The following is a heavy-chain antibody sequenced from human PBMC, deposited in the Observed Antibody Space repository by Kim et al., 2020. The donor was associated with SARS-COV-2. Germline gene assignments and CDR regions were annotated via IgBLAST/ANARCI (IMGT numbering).Heavy chain of an antibody. J-gene: IGHJ2*01. CDR1: GYSFTSYW. Sequence: GESLKISCKGSGYSFTSYWIGWVRQMPGKGLEWMGIIYPGDSDTRYSPSFQGQVTISADKSISTAYLQWSSLKASDTAMYYCARQPYGDYPPSYFDLWGRGTLVTVSS. CDR3: ARQPYGDYPPSYFDL. CDR2: IYPGDSDT. V-gene: IGHV5-51*01. D-gene: IGHD4-17*01.